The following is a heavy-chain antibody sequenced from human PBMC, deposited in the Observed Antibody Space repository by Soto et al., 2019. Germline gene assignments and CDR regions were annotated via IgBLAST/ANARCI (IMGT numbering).Heavy chain of an antibody. CDR2: IKGDESGT. V-gene: IGHV3-74*01. CDR3: ARGAGGYYYMDV. CDR1: GFTFSSYW. D-gene: IGHD3-10*01. J-gene: IGHJ6*03. Sequence: EVQLVESGGGLVQPGGSLRISCAASGFTFSSYWMHWVRQAPGQGLVWVSRIKGDESGTNYADSVKGRFTISRDNARKTLYLQMNSLRAEDTGLYYCARGAGGYYYMDVWGKGTTVIVSS.